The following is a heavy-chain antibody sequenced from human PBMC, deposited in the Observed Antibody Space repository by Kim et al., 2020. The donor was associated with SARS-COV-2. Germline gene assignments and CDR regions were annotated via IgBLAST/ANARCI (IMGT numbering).Heavy chain of an antibody. J-gene: IGHJ4*02. CDR3: ARADYYGGNLGDY. D-gene: IGHD4-17*01. Sequence: SETLSLTCAVYGGSFSGYYWSWIRQPPGKGLEWIGEINHSGSTNYNPSLKSRVTISVDTSKNQFSLKLSSVTAADTAVYYCARADYYGGNLGDYWGQGTLVTVSS. V-gene: IGHV4-34*01. CDR2: INHSGST. CDR1: GGSFSGYY.